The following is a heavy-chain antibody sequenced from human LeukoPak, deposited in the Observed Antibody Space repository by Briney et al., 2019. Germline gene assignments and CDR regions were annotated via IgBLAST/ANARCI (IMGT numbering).Heavy chain of an antibody. J-gene: IGHJ4*02. CDR3: ARSAYCSGGACYSKTFDY. Sequence: PGGSLRPSCAASGFTFSNYAVHWVRQAPGKELEWVALIRFDGTNKYYADSVRGRFTISRDNSKNTLSLQMSSLRAEDTAVYYCARSAYCSGGACYSKTFDYWGQGTLVTVSS. D-gene: IGHD2-15*01. V-gene: IGHV3-30*02. CDR1: GFTFSNYA. CDR2: IRFDGTNK.